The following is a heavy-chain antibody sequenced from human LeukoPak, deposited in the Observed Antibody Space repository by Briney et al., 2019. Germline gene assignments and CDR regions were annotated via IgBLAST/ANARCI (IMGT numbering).Heavy chain of an antibody. D-gene: IGHD6-19*01. CDR3: AKSGYSSGWSVEYFQH. J-gene: IGHJ1*01. CDR2: ISWNSGSI. CDR1: GFTFSNYW. Sequence: PGGSLRLSCAASGFTFSNYWMHWVRQAPGKGLEWVSGISWNSGSIGYADSVKGRFTISRDNAKNSLYLQMNSLRAEDMALYYCAKSGYSSGWSVEYFQHWGQGTLVTVSS. V-gene: IGHV3-9*03.